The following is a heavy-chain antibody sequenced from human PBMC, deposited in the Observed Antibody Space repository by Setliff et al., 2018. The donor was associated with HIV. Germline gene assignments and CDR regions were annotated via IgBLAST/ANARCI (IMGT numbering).Heavy chain of an antibody. CDR1: GYSFISHD. Sequence: ASVKVSCQASGYSFISHDINWVRQAPGQGLEWMGRISIYNGNVNTAPKFQGRVTMTTDKSTNTAYLELRSLRSDDTAVYYCARDDDVIMVVVGGDYWGQGTLVTVSS. D-gene: IGHD3-22*01. J-gene: IGHJ4*02. V-gene: IGHV1-18*01. CDR2: ISIYNGNV. CDR3: ARDDDVIMVVVGGDY.